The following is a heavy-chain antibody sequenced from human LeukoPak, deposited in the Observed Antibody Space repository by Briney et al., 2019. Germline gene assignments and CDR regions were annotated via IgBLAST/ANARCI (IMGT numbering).Heavy chain of an antibody. V-gene: IGHV5-51*01. J-gene: IGHJ3*02. CDR3: ARHSRIAARPPRAFDI. Sequence: GESLKISCKGSGYSFTSYWIGWVRQMPGKGLEWMGIIYPGDSDTRYSPSFQGQVTISADKSISTAYLQWSSLKASDTAMYYCARHSRIAARPPRAFDIWGQGTMVTVSS. CDR1: GYSFTSYW. CDR2: IYPGDSDT. D-gene: IGHD6-6*01.